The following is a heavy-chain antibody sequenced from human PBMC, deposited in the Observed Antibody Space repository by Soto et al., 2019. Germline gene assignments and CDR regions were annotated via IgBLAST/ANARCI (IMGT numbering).Heavy chain of an antibody. CDR1: GFTFSSYS. D-gene: IGHD6-13*01. J-gene: IGHJ4*02. V-gene: IGHV3-7*03. CDR3: ARFAKEENPKLESWYAFDF. Sequence: PGGSLRLSCAASGFTFSSYSMNWVRQAPGKGLEWVANIKQDGSEKYYVDSVKGRFTISRDNAKNSLYLQMNSLRAEDTAMYYCARFAKEENPKLESWYAFDFWGQGTLVTVSS. CDR2: IKQDGSEK.